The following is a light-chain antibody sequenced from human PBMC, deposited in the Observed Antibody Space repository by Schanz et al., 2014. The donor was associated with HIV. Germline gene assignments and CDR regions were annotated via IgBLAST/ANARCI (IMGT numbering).Light chain of an antibody. V-gene: IGLV1-47*01. J-gene: IGLJ3*02. CDR1: SSNIGNNY. CDR3: AAWDDSLNGWV. CDR2: RDN. Sequence: QSVLTQPPSASGTPGQRVTISCSGSSSNIGNNYVYWYQQFPGTAPKLLIYRDNQRPSGVPDRFSGSKSGTSASLAISGLRSEDEADYYCAAWDDSLNGWVFGGGTKLTVL.